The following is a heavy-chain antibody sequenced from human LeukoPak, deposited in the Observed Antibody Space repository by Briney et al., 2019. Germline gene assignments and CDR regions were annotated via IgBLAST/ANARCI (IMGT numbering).Heavy chain of an antibody. CDR2: IYYSGST. CDR1: GGSISSSSYY. V-gene: IGHV4-39*01. Sequence: KTSETLSLTCTVSGGSISSSSYYWGWIRQPPGKGLEWIGSIYYSGSTYYNPSLKSRVTISVDTSKNQFSLKLSSVTAADTVVYYCARNYGDSESSWFDPWGQGTLVTVSS. CDR3: ARNYGDSESSWFDP. J-gene: IGHJ5*02. D-gene: IGHD4-17*01.